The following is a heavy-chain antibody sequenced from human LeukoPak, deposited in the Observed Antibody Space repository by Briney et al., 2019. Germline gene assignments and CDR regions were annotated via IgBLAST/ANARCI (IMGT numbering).Heavy chain of an antibody. CDR1: GFTFSSHA. CDR3: AKLGYNYGSGYED. Sequence: PGGSLRLSCAASGFTFSSHAMSWVRQAPGKGLEWVSGISASGRTTYYADSVKGRFTISRDNSKNTLYVQMNSLRAEDTAVYYCAKLGYNYGSGYEDWGQGTLVTVSS. J-gene: IGHJ4*02. CDR2: ISASGRTT. V-gene: IGHV3-23*01. D-gene: IGHD5-18*01.